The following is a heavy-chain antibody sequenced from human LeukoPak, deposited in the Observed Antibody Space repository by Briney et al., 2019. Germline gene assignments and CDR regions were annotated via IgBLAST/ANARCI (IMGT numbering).Heavy chain of an antibody. CDR3: ARDKCGGDCYFGLDY. CDR1: GFTFSSYS. J-gene: IGHJ4*02. V-gene: IGHV3-21*01. D-gene: IGHD2-21*02. Sequence: GGSLRLSCAASGFTFSSYSMNWVRQAPGKGLEWVSSISSSSSYIYYADSVKGRFTIFRDNAKNSLYLQMNSLRAEDTAVCYCARDKCGGDCYFGLDYWGQGTLVTVSS. CDR2: ISSSSSYI.